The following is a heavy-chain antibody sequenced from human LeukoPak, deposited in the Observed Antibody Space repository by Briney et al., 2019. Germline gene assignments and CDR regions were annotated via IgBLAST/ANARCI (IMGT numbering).Heavy chain of an antibody. D-gene: IGHD4-17*01. CDR1: GLTFNNYW. CDR3: ARGGYGDYEANAFDI. Sequence: PGGSLRLSCAASGLTFNNYWMNWVRQAPGKGLEWVSSISSSSSYIYYADSVKGRFTISRDNAKNSLYLQMNSLRAEDTAVYYCARGGYGDYEANAFDIWGQGTMVTVSS. V-gene: IGHV3-21*01. J-gene: IGHJ3*02. CDR2: ISSSSSYI.